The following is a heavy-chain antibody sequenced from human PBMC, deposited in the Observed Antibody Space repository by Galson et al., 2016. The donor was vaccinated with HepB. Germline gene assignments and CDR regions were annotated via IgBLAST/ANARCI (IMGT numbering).Heavy chain of an antibody. CDR3: ARDGDIPSDYYDSSGRGYFDY. Sequence: SLRLSCAASGFTFRSYEMNWVRQAPGKGPEWVAVIKPDGREIQYVDSVKGRFTISRDNSKDTLYLQMNSLRAEDTAVYYCARDGDIPSDYYDSSGRGYFDYWGQGTLVTVSS. V-gene: IGHV3-7*01. D-gene: IGHD3-22*01. CDR2: IKPDGREI. J-gene: IGHJ4*02. CDR1: GFTFRSYE.